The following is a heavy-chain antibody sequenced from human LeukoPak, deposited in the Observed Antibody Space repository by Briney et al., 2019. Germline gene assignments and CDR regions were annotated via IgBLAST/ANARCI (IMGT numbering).Heavy chain of an antibody. V-gene: IGHV3-30*04. CDR2: ISYDGSNK. D-gene: IGHD2-2*01. CDR1: GFTFSSYA. Sequence: GGSLRLSCAASGFTFSSYAMHWVRQAPGKGLEWVAVISYDGSNKYYADSVKGRFTISRDNSKNTLYLQMNSLRAEDTAVYYCGRDSAWVVVAAAHSGWSDPWGQGTLVTVSS. CDR3: GRDSAWVVVAAAHSGWSDP. J-gene: IGHJ5*02.